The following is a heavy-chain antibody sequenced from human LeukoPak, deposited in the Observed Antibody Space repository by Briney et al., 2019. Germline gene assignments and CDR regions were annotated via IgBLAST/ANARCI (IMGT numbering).Heavy chain of an antibody. CDR1: GFTFSDYH. CDR3: ARVQKGIAAAGTGGGWFEP. J-gene: IGHJ5*02. Sequence: GGSLRLSCAASGFTFSDYHMTWTRQAPGKGLEWISYISSGGTTIYYADSVRGQFTISRDNAKNSLYLQMNSLRAEDTAVYYCARVQKGIAAAGTGGGWFEPWGQGTLVTVSS. V-gene: IGHV3-11*01. D-gene: IGHD6-13*01. CDR2: ISSGGTTI.